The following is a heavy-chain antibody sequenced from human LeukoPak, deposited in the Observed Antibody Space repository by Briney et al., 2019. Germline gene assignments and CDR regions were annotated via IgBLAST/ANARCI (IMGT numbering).Heavy chain of an antibody. V-gene: IGHV4-59*01. CDR1: GASISSNY. CDR3: ARVPTGSYSIDY. J-gene: IGHJ4*02. CDR2: IYHTGRT. Sequence: SETLSLTCTVSGASISSNYWTWLRQPPGKGLEGFGYIYHTGRTKYNPSLKSRLTISVDTSKNQFSLKLSSVPAADTAVYFCARVPTGSYSIDYWGQGTLVTVSS. D-gene: IGHD3-10*01.